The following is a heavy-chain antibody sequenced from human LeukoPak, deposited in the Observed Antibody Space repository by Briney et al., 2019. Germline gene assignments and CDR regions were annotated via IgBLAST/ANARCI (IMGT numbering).Heavy chain of an antibody. CDR1: GFTFDDYA. D-gene: IGHD3-10*01. J-gene: IGHJ6*03. CDR3: AGGGFGEAYYYYYYMDV. CDR2: ISWNSGSI. Sequence: GGSLRLSCAASGFTFDDYAMHWVRQAPGKGLEWVSGISWNSGSIGYADSVKGRFTISRDNAKNSLYLQMNSLRAEDTAVYYRAGGGFGEAYYYYYYMDVWGKGTTVTVSS. V-gene: IGHV3-9*01.